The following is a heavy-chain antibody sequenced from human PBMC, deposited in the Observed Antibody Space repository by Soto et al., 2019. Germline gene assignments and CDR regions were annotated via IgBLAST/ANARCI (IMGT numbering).Heavy chain of an antibody. V-gene: IGHV1-69*08. D-gene: IGHD5-12*01. CDR3: ARELGGYDYLYYSYYMDV. Sequence: QVQLVQSGAEMKKPGSSVKVSCQASGGIFDSLTINWVRQAPGQGLEWMGRIIPVLDMANYAQKFQGRVPIIADKSTSTVYMELRSLTSEDTAVYYCARELGGYDYLYYSYYMDVWGEGTTVTVSS. J-gene: IGHJ6*03. CDR1: GGIFDSLT. CDR2: IIPVLDMA.